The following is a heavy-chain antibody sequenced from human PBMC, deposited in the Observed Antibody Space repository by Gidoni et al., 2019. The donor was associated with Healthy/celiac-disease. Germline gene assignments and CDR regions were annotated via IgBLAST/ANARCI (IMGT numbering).Heavy chain of an antibody. CDR1: GFTFSSYW. CDR2: INSDGSST. Sequence: EVQLVESGGGLVQPGGSLRLSCAASGFTFSSYWMHWFRQAPGKGLVWVSRINSDGSSTSYADSVKGRFTISRDNAKNTLYLQMNSLRAEDTAVYYCAREGLVVVGGARFDPWGQGTLVTVSS. V-gene: IGHV3-74*01. CDR3: AREGLVVVGGARFDP. J-gene: IGHJ5*02. D-gene: IGHD2-15*01.